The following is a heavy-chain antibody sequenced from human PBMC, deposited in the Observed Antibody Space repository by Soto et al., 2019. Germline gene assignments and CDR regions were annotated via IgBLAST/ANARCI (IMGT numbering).Heavy chain of an antibody. CDR2: INWNGGST. J-gene: IGHJ6*03. V-gene: IGHV3-20*04. D-gene: IGHD4-17*01. Sequence: EVQLVESGGGXXXXGGXXXXXCXASXXXXXXXGMSXXXXAPGKGLEWVSGINWNGGSTGYADSVKGRFTISRDNAENSLYLQMNSLTGEDTALYFCARVGPKMTTVTYTGYMDVWGKGTTVTVSS. CDR1: XXXXXXXG. CDR3: ARVGPKMTTVTYTGYMDV.